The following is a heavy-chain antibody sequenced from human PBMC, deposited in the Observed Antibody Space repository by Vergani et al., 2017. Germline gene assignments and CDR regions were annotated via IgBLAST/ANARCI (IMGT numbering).Heavy chain of an antibody. D-gene: IGHD3-3*01. J-gene: IGHJ6*03. CDR3: ARGDYDFWSGYSPSRYYYYYYMDV. CDR2: AQRSGTT. CDR1: GFSIRSGYY. Sequence: QVQLQESGPGLVKPSETLSLTCAVVGFSIRSGYYWGWIRQPPGKGLEWFGSAQRSGTTYYNPSLKSRVTISVDTSKNQFSLKLSSVTAADTAVYYCARGDYDFWSGYSPSRYYYYYYMDVWGKGTTVTVSS. V-gene: IGHV4-38-2*01.